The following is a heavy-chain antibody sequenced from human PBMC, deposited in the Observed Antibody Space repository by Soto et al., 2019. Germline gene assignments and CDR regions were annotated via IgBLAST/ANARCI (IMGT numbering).Heavy chain of an antibody. D-gene: IGHD6-13*01. CDR1: VYSFTSYW. CDR2: VDPSDSYT. CDR3: ARQGIAAAGTNFDY. Sequence: PGESLKISCKGSVYSFTSYWISWVRQMPGKGLEWMGRVDPSDSYTNYSPSFQGHVTISADKSISTAYLQWSSLKASDTAMYYCARQGIAAAGTNFDYWGQGTLVTVSS. J-gene: IGHJ4*02. V-gene: IGHV5-10-1*01.